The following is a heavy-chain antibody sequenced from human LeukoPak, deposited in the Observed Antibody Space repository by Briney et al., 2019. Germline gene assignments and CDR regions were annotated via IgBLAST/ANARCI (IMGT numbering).Heavy chain of an antibody. D-gene: IGHD3-9*01. Sequence: PGGSLRLSCAASGFTFSSYWMSWVRQAPGKGLEWVSYISSSSSTIYYADSVKGRFTISRDDAKNSLYLQMNSLRAEDTAVYYCARDKKRRRLRYFDWFKPFVKDTYYYYYMDVWGEGTTVTVSS. CDR1: GFTFSSYW. V-gene: IGHV3-48*01. CDR3: ARDKKRRRLRYFDWFKPFVKDTYYYYYMDV. CDR2: ISSSSSTI. J-gene: IGHJ6*03.